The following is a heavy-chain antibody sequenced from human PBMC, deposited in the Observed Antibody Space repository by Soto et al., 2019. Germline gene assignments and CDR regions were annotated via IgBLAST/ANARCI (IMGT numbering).Heavy chain of an antibody. D-gene: IGHD2-15*01. Sequence: QVQLVQSGSEVKKPVSSVNGSCKAPGGTFSSYAISWVRQAPGQGLEWMGGIIPLFGTANYAQKFQGRVTITAAESTSTAYMELSSLRSEDTAVYYYASGVVVAANHYYYYGMDVWGQGTTVTDS. CDR3: ASGVVVAANHYYYYGMDV. CDR2: IIPLFGTA. J-gene: IGHJ6*02. V-gene: IGHV1-69*01. CDR1: GGTFSSYA.